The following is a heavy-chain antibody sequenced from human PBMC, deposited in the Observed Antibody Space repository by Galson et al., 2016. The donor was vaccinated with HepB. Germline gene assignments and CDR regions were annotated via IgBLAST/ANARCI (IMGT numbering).Heavy chain of an antibody. V-gene: IGHV4-31*03. D-gene: IGHD5-12*01. Sequence: TLSLTCSVSGGSISGAGYNWNWIRQHPGKGLEWLGYISYSGTTAYSPSLMGRVSISVDTAQNQFSLNLSSVTAADTALYYCARETPRVATPGSPTYYALDVWGPGTAVTVS. J-gene: IGHJ6*02. CDR2: ISYSGTT. CDR3: ARETPRVATPGSPTYYALDV. CDR1: GGSISGAGYN.